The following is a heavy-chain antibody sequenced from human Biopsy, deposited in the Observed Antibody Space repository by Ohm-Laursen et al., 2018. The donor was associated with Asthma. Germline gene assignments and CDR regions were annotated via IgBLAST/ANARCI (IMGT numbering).Heavy chain of an antibody. Sequence: EASVKVSCKASGYTFTSYTITWVRQAPGQGLEWMGRISPDSGNTNYAQKLQGRVTMTTDTSTSTAYMELRSLRSDDTAVYYCARTLAAADSYDYWGQGTLVTVSS. D-gene: IGHD6-19*01. CDR3: ARTLAAADSYDY. CDR1: GYTFTSYT. CDR2: ISPDSGNT. J-gene: IGHJ4*02. V-gene: IGHV1-18*01.